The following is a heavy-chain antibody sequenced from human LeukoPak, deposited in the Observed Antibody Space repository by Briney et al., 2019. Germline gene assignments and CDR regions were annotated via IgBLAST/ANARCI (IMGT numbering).Heavy chain of an antibody. D-gene: IGHD3-10*01. V-gene: IGHV5-51*01. CDR3: ARQKRHDRGDGDCYDY. Sequence: GESLKISCKGSGYSFTSYWIGWVRQMPGKGLEWMGIIYPGDSDTRYSPSFQGQVTISADKSISTAYLQWSSLKASDTAMYYCARQKRHDRGDGDCYDYWGQGTLVTVSS. CDR2: IYPGDSDT. CDR1: GYSFTSYW. J-gene: IGHJ4*02.